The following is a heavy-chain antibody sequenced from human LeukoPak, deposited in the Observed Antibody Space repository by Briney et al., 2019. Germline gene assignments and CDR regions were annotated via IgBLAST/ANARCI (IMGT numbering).Heavy chain of an antibody. CDR1: GFTFSSYW. CDR2: IWYDGSNK. CDR3: ASAPSSGALDY. J-gene: IGHJ4*02. Sequence: GGSLRLSCAASGFTFSSYWMSWVRQAPGKGLEWVAVIWYDGSNKYYADSVKGRFTISRDNSKNTLYLQMNSLRAEDTAVYYCASAPSSGALDYWGQGTLVTVSS. V-gene: IGHV3-33*08. D-gene: IGHD3-10*01.